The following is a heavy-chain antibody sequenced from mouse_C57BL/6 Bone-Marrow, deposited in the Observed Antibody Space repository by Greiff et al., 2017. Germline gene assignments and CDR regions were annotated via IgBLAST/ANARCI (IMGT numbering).Heavy chain of an antibody. D-gene: IGHD2-4*01. CDR2: IHPSDSDT. Sequence: QVQLQQSGAELVKPGASVKVSCKASGFTITNYWMHWVKQRPDQGLEWIGRIHPSDSDTNYNQKFQGKATFTVDKSSSTAYMQLSSLTSEDSAVXYCATARRLRRLAYWGQGTLVTVSA. V-gene: IGHV1-74*01. J-gene: IGHJ3*01. CDR1: GFTITNYW. CDR3: ATARRLRRLAY.